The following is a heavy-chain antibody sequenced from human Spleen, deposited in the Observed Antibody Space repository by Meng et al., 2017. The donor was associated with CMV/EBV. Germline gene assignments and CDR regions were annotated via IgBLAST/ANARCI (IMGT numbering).Heavy chain of an antibody. Sequence: SETLSLTCTVSGGSISSSSYYWGWVRQPPGKGLEWIGSVYYSGSTYYNPSLKSRVTISVDTSKNQFSLKLSSVTAADTAVYYCARGSRYCSSTSCYNWFDPWGQGTLVTVSS. J-gene: IGHJ5*02. CDR3: ARGSRYCSSTSCYNWFDP. D-gene: IGHD2-2*01. CDR2: VYYSGST. CDR1: GGSISSSSYY. V-gene: IGHV4-39*07.